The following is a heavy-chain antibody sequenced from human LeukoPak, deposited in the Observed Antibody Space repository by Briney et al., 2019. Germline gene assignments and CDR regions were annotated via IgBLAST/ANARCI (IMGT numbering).Heavy chain of an antibody. V-gene: IGHV4-30-2*01. CDR2: IYHSGST. D-gene: IGHD5-24*01. CDR3: ARGIVGRDGYNWGDNWFDP. CDR1: GGSISSCGYS. J-gene: IGHJ5*02. Sequence: SQTLSLTCAVSGGSISSCGYSWSWIRQPPGKGLEWIGYIYHSGSTYYNPSLKSRVTISVDWSKNQFSLKLSSVTAADTAVYYCARGIVGRDGYNWGDNWFDPWGQGTLVTVSS.